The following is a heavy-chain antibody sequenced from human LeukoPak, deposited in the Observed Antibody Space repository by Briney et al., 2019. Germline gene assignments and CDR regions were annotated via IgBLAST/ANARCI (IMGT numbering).Heavy chain of an antibody. CDR3: ARSPAPYYDFWSGYYATRYYYMDV. Sequence: SETLSLTCTVSGGSISSYYWSWIRQPPGKGLEWIGYIYYSGSTNYNPSLKSRVTISVDTSKNQFSLKLSSVTAADTAVYYCARSPAPYYDFWSGYYATRYYYMDVWGKGTTVTVSS. CDR2: IYYSGST. CDR1: GGSISSYY. D-gene: IGHD3-3*01. J-gene: IGHJ6*03. V-gene: IGHV4-59*01.